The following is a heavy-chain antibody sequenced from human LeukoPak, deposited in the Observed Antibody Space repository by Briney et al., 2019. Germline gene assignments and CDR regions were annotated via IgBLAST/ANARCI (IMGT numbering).Heavy chain of an antibody. D-gene: IGHD3-3*01. J-gene: IGHJ6*02. CDR2: ISAYNGNT. V-gene: IGHV1-18*01. CDR3: ARDPRTHYDFWSGYWGQPEYYYGMDV. CDR1: GYTFTSYG. Sequence: ASVKVSCTASGYTFTSYGISWVRQAPGQGLEWMGWISAYNGNTNYAQKLQGRVTMTTDTSTSTAYMELRSLRSDDTAVYYCARDPRTHYDFWSGYWGQPEYYYGMDVWGQGTTVTVSS.